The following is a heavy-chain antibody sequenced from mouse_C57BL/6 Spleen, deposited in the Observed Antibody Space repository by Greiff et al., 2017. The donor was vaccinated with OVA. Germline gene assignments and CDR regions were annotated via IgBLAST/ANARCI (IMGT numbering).Heavy chain of an antibody. D-gene: IGHD2-2*01. V-gene: IGHV5-17*01. J-gene: IGHJ4*01. Sequence: EVKLVESGGGLVKPGGSLKLSCAASGFTFSDYGMHWVRQAPEKGLEWVAYISSGSSTIYYADTVKGRFTISRDNAKNTLFLQMTRLRSEDTAMYYCARGYGYFYAMDYWGQGTSVTVSS. CDR3: ARGYGYFYAMDY. CDR1: GFTFSDYG. CDR2: ISSGSSTI.